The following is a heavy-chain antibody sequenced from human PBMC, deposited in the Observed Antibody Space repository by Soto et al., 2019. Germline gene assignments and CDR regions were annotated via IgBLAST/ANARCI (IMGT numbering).Heavy chain of an antibody. V-gene: IGHV3-30*19. CDR1: GFTFRNYG. CDR3: ARVSLDVSGWPVDY. D-gene: IGHD6-19*01. Sequence: QVRLVESGGGVVQPGRSLRLSCAASGFTFRNYGMQWVRQAPGKGLEWVALISSDGRNKFYADSVKGRFTISRDNSGNTLFLQMNSLRSEDTAVNYCARVSLDVSGWPVDYWGQGTLVTVSS. J-gene: IGHJ4*02. CDR2: ISSDGRNK.